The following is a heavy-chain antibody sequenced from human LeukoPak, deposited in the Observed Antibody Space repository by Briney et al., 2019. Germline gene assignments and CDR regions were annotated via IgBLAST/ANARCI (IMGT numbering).Heavy chain of an antibody. CDR2: INSYGRAT. Sequence: GGSLRLSCAAAGFTFSTYWMHWVRQVPGKGLGWVSRINSYGRATEYADSVKGRFPISRDNPKNTLYLQMNSMRAEDTAVYYCARGGDSSYYGDYWGQGTLVTVSS. CDR1: GFTFSTYW. D-gene: IGHD3-22*01. V-gene: IGHV3-74*01. J-gene: IGHJ4*02. CDR3: ARGGDSSYYGDY.